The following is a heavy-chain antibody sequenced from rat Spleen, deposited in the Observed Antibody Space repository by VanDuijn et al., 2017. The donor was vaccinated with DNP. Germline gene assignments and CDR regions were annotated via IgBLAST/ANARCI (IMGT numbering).Heavy chain of an antibody. CDR3: ATNSYGYTFDC. D-gene: IGHD1-6*01. CDR2: ISPSGGNT. Sequence: EVQLLESGGGLVQPGRSLKISCAASGITFSYYGMHWLRQAPTKGLEWVASISPSGGNTDYRDSVKGRFTISRDDATSTLYLQMDSLRSEDTATYYCATNSYGYTFDCWGQGVMVTVSS. J-gene: IGHJ2*01. CDR1: GITFSYYG. V-gene: IGHV5-19*01.